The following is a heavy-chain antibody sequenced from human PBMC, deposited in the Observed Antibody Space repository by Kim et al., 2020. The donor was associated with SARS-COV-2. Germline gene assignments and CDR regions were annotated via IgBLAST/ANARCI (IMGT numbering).Heavy chain of an antibody. CDR2: IYYSGST. V-gene: IGHV4-39*01. CDR3: ARRGAVAKGYYFDY. CDR1: GGSISSSSYY. J-gene: IGHJ4*02. Sequence: SETLSLTCTVSGGSISSSSYYWGWIRQPPGKGLEWIGSIYYSGSTYYNPSLKSRVTISVDTSKNQFSLKLSSVTAADTAVYYCARRGAVAKGYYFDYWGQGTLVTVSS. D-gene: IGHD6-19*01.